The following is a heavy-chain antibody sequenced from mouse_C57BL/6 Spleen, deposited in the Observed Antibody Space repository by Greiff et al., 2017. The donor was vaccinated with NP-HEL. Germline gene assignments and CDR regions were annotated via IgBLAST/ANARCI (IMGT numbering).Heavy chain of an antibody. V-gene: IGHV1-20*01. CDR2: INPYNGDT. J-gene: IGHJ2*01. CDR1: GYSFTGYF. Sequence: VQLQQSGPELVKPGDSVKISCKASGYSFTGYFMNWVMQSHGKSLEWIGRINPYNGDTFYNQKFKGKATLTVDKSSSTDHMELRSLTSEDSAVYYCAREEIYYGNYNYFDYWGQGTTLTVSS. CDR3: AREEIYYGNYNYFDY. D-gene: IGHD2-1*01.